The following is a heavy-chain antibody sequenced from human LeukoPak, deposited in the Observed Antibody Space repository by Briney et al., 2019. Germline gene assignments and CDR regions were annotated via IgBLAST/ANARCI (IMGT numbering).Heavy chain of an antibody. CDR3: ARKVYSSSWFDY. CDR2: IYNSGST. V-gene: IGHV4-59*12. D-gene: IGHD6-13*01. J-gene: IGHJ4*02. Sequence: PSETLSLTCIVSGGSISSKYWNWIRQPPGKGLEWIGYIYNSGSTNYNPSLKSRVTISIDTSKNQFSLSLSSVTAADTAVYYCARKVYSSSWFDYWGQGTLVTVSS. CDR1: GGSISSKY.